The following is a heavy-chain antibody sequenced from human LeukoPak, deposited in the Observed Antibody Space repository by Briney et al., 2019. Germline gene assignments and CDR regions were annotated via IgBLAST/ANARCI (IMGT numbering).Heavy chain of an antibody. D-gene: IGHD6-19*01. Sequence: GGSLRLSCAASGFTFSSYSMNWVRQAPGKGLEWVSSISSSSSYIYYADSVKGRFTISRDNAKNSLYLQMNSLRAEDTAVYYCAREGGPSGWYFDYWGQGTLVTVSS. CDR3: AREGGPSGWYFDY. J-gene: IGHJ4*02. CDR1: GFTFSSYS. V-gene: IGHV3-21*01. CDR2: ISSSSSYI.